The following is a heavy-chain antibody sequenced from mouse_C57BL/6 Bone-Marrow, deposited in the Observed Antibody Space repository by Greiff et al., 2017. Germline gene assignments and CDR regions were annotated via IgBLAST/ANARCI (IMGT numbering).Heavy chain of an antibody. D-gene: IGHD1-1*01. CDR2: IDPSDSYT. Sequence: VQLQQPGAELVKPGASVKLSCKASGYTFTSYWMQWVKQRPGQGLEWIGEIDPSDSYTNYNQKFKGKATLTVDTSSSTAYMQLSSLTSEDSAVYYCARGDYYGSPYAMDYCGQGTSVTVSS. CDR3: ARGDYYGSPYAMDY. J-gene: IGHJ4*01. V-gene: IGHV1-50*01. CDR1: GYTFTSYW.